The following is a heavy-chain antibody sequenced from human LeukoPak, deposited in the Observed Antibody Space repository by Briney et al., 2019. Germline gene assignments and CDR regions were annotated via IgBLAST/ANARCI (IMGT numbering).Heavy chain of an antibody. CDR3: AKGLAGSSWPHDY. V-gene: IGHV3-30*18. D-gene: IGHD6-13*01. Sequence: PGGSLRLSCAASGFTFSSYGMRWVRQAPGKGLEWVAVISYDGSNKYYADSVKGRFTISRDNSKNTLYLQMNSLRAEDTAVYYCAKGLAGSSWPHDYWGQGTLVTVSS. CDR2: ISYDGSNK. J-gene: IGHJ4*02. CDR1: GFTFSSYG.